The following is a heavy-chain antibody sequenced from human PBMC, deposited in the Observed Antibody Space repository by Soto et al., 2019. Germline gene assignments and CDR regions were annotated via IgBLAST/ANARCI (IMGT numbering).Heavy chain of an antibody. Sequence: SGPTLVNPTQTLTLTCTFSGFSLSTSEVGVGWIRQPPGKALEWLALIYWDDDKRYSPSLRSRLTITKDTSKNQVVLTMTNMDPADTATYYCAHRFDWYYFNYWGQGSLVTFSS. D-gene: IGHD3-9*01. J-gene: IGHJ4*02. V-gene: IGHV2-5*02. CDR3: AHRFDWYYFNY. CDR2: IYWDDDK. CDR1: GFSLSTSEVG.